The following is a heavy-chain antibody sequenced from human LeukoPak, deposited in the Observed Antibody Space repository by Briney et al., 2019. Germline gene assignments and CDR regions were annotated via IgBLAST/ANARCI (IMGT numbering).Heavy chain of an antibody. D-gene: IGHD3-10*01. CDR3: ARDGVRGVGEIDY. CDR1: GGSISGGGYY. V-gene: IGHV4-31*03. Sequence: SQTLSLTCTVSGGSISGGGYYWSWIRQHPGKGLEWIGYIYYSGSTYYNPSLKSRVTISVDTSKNQFSLKLSSVTAADTAVYYCARDGVRGVGEIDYWGQGTLVTVSS. J-gene: IGHJ4*02. CDR2: IYYSGST.